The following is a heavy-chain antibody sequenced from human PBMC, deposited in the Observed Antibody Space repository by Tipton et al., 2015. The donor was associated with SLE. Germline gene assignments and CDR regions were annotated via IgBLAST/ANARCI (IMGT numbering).Heavy chain of an antibody. V-gene: IGHV4-59*12. Sequence: TLSLTCTVSGGSMSNYYWSWIRQPPGKGLEWVGTVYYTGNTFYNPSLKSRVTISVDTSKNQFSLNLSSVTAADTAVYYCARDEYRYDTTGYHLLGHFDFWGQGTLVTVSS. D-gene: IGHD3-22*01. CDR1: GGSMSNYY. J-gene: IGHJ4*02. CDR2: VYYTGNT. CDR3: ARDEYRYDTTGYHLLGHFDF.